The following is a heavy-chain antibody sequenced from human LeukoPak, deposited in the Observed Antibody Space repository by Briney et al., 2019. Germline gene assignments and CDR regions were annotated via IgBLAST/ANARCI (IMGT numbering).Heavy chain of an antibody. V-gene: IGHV3-23*01. J-gene: IGHJ3*02. CDR1: GFTFSSYA. Sequence: QPGGSLRLSCAASGFTFSSYAMSWVRQAPGKGLEWVSAISGSGGSTYYADSVKGRFTISRDNSKNTLYLQMNSLRAEDTAVYYCAKVVHPRDSSGYLNAFDIWGQGTMVTVSS. CDR3: AKVVHPRDSSGYLNAFDI. CDR2: ISGSGGST. D-gene: IGHD3-22*01.